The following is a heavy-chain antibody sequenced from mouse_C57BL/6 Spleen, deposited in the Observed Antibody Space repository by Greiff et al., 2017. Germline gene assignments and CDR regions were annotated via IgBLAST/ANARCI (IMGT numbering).Heavy chain of an antibody. D-gene: IGHD1-1*01. Sequence: VQLVESGAELVKPGTSVTVSCKASGYAFTNYLMEWVKQRPGEGSEWIGVNNPGSGGTNYNEKFKGKETLTADKSSITAYMQLSSLTSEDSAVYFCSRGYYGLDVWGTGTTVTVSS. CDR1: GYAFTNYL. CDR3: SRGYYGLDV. J-gene: IGHJ1*03. CDR2: NNPGSGGT. V-gene: IGHV1-54*01.